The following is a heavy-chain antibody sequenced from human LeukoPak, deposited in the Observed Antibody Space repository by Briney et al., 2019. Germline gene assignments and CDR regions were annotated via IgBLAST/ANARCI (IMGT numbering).Heavy chain of an antibody. V-gene: IGHV3-11*01. Sequence: PGGSLRLSCAASGFTFSDYYMSWIRQAPGKGLEWVSYISSSGSTIYYADSVKGRFTISRDNAKNSLYLDMNSLRAEDTALYHCARALYGDYYFYGLDVWGQGTTVTVSS. CDR1: GFTFSDYY. D-gene: IGHD4-17*01. CDR2: ISSSGSTI. J-gene: IGHJ6*02. CDR3: ARALYGDYYFYGLDV.